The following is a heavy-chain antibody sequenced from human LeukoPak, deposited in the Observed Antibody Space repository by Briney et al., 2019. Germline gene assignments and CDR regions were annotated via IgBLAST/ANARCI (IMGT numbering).Heavy chain of an antibody. D-gene: IGHD3-10*01. CDR3: VREEDYDSGSFPFDY. J-gene: IGHJ4*02. CDR1: GFTFSSYW. V-gene: IGHV3-74*01. CDR2: INSDGSST. Sequence: GGSLRLSCAASGFTFSSYWMHWVRQAPGKGLVWVSRINSDGSSTSYADSVKGRFTISRDNAKNTLYLQMNSLRAEDTAVYYCVREEDYDSGSFPFDYWGQGTLVTVSS.